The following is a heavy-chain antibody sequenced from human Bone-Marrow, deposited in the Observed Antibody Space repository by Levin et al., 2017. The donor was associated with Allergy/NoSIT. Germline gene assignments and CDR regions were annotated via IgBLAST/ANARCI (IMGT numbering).Heavy chain of an antibody. Sequence: SQTLSLTCTVSGGSTDSEYWTWIRQPPGKGLEWIGHIFYTGSTNYNPSLKSRLSISIDTSKNQFSLKLSSVIAADTAIYYCARGSRGYGPWGQGTLVTVSS. CDR2: IFYTGST. J-gene: IGHJ5*02. CDR3: ARGSRGYGP. V-gene: IGHV4-59*01. CDR1: GGSTDSEY. D-gene: IGHD5-18*01.